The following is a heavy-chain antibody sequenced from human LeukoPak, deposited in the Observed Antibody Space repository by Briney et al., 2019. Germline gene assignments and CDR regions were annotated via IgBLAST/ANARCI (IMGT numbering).Heavy chain of an antibody. Sequence: PSETLSLTCTVSGGSISSYYWSWIRQPPGKGLEWIGYIYYSGSTNYNPSLKSRVTISVDTSKNQFSLKLSSVTAADTAVYYCAGHDDQLLGFFDPWGQGTLVTVSS. CDR2: IYYSGST. D-gene: IGHD2-2*01. J-gene: IGHJ5*02. CDR3: AGHDDQLLGFFDP. CDR1: GGSISSYY. V-gene: IGHV4-59*08.